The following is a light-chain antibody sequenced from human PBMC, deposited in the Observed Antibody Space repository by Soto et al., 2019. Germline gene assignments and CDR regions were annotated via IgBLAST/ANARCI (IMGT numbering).Light chain of an antibody. CDR2: KDK. Sequence: SYELTQPPSVSGSPGQTATISCSGDDLQNQYAYWYQHQPGQAPALVIYKDKERPSGFPERFSGSNSGTTITLTISGVEADDEADYYCPAVDSSGTYDVVFGGGTKVTVL. CDR1: DLQNQY. V-gene: IGLV3-25*02. CDR3: PAVDSSGTYDVV. J-gene: IGLJ2*01.